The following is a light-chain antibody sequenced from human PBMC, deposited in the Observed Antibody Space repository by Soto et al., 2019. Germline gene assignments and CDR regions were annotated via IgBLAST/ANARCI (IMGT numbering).Light chain of an antibody. CDR1: LTTSIY. V-gene: IGKV1-39*01. CDR3: QQSYGAPPT. J-gene: IGKJ1*01. CDR2: AAS. Sequence: DIQLTQSPSPLSASLGDRVTITCRASLTTSIYLNWYQQKPGKAPRLLIYAASNLQSGVPSRFSGSGSGTDFTLTISSLQPEDFATYYCQQSYGAPPTFGQGTKVESK.